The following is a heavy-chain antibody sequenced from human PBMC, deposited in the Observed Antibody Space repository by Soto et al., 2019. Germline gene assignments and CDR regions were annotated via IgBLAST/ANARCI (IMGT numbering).Heavy chain of an antibody. CDR3: ARGRGIVVVPAAILGWFDP. CDR2: IIPIFGTA. CDR1: GGTFSSYA. J-gene: IGHJ5*02. Sequence: QVQLVQSGAEVKKPGSSVKVSCKASGGTFSSYAISWVRQAPGQGLEWMGGIIPIFGTANYAQKFQGRVTITADKSTSTAYMERSSLRSEDTAVYYCARGRGIVVVPAAILGWFDPWGQGTLVTVSS. D-gene: IGHD2-2*01. V-gene: IGHV1-69*06.